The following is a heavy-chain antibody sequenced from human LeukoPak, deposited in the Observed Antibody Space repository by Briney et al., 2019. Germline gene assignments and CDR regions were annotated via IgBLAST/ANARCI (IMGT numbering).Heavy chain of an antibody. CDR3: ARDSIVGAFMAFDI. J-gene: IGHJ3*02. CDR1: GFTFSSYS. D-gene: IGHD1-26*01. Sequence: GGSLRLSCAASGFTFSSYSMNWVRQAPGKGLEWVSSISSSSSYIYYADSVKGRFTISRDNAKNSLYLQMNSLRAEDTAVYYCARDSIVGAFMAFDIWGQGQWSPSLQ. CDR2: ISSSSSYI. V-gene: IGHV3-21*01.